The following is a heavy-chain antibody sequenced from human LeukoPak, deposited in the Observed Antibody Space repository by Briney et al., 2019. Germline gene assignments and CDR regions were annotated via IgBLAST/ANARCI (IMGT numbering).Heavy chain of an antibody. CDR2: LYYSGST. J-gene: IGHJ4*02. CDR3: ARVRYDSSGYYYFDY. V-gene: IGHV4-39*07. CDR1: GGSISSNTYY. Sequence: PSETLSLTCTVSGGSISSNTYYWGWIRQPPGKGLEWIGSLYYSGSTYYNPSLKSRVTISVDTSKNQFSLKLSSVTAADTAVYYCARVRYDSSGYYYFDYWGQGTLVTVSS. D-gene: IGHD3-22*01.